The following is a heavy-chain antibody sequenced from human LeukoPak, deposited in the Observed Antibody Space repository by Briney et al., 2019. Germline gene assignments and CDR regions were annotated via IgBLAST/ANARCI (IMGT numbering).Heavy chain of an antibody. V-gene: IGHV1-69*05. D-gene: IGHD3-10*01. CDR2: IIPIFGTA. Sequence: SVKVSCKASGGTFSSYAISWVRQAPGQGLEWMGGIIPIFGTANYAQKFQGRVTITTDESTSTAYMELSSPRSEDTAVYYCARETSAYGSGSYNYWGQGTLVTVSS. CDR3: ARETSAYGSGSYNY. J-gene: IGHJ4*02. CDR1: GGTFSSYA.